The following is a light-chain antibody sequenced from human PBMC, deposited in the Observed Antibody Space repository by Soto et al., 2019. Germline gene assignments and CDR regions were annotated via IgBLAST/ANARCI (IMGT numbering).Light chain of an antibody. J-gene: IGKJ1*01. CDR3: QQLTDWPPQWT. Sequence: IVMTQSPATLSVSPGEGVTLSCRASQSMTTKLAWYQQKPGQAPRLLIHGTFTRATGIPARFSGSGSGTEFTLTISTLQSEDFAVYYCQQLTDWPPQWTFGQGTKVDIK. CDR1: QSMTTK. CDR2: GTF. V-gene: IGKV3-15*01.